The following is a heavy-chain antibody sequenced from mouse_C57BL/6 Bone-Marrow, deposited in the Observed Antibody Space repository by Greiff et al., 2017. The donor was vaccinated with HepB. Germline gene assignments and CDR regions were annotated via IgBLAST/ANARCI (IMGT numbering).Heavy chain of an antibody. J-gene: IGHJ2*01. CDR3: ARGYYGNSDY. Sequence: QVQLQQPGAELVKPGASVKLSCKASGYTFTSYWMQWVKQRPGQGLEWIGEIDPSDSYTNYNQKFKGKATLTVDTSSSTAYMQLSSLTSEDSAVYYCARGYYGNSDYWGQGTTLTVSS. D-gene: IGHD1-1*01. CDR2: IDPSDSYT. CDR1: GYTFTSYW. V-gene: IGHV1-50*01.